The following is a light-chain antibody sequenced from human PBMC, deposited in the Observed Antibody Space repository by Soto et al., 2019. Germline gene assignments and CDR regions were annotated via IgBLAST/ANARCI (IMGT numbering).Light chain of an antibody. V-gene: IGLV4-69*01. J-gene: IGLJ2*01. CDR3: QTWVTGIQI. CDR1: SGHSSYA. CDR2: LNSDGSH. Sequence: QSLLTQSPSASASLGASVKLTCTLSSGHSSYAIAWHQQQPEKGPRYLMKLNSDGSHSKGDGIPDRFSGSSSGAERYLTISGLQSEDEADYYCQTWVTGIQIFGGGTKLTVL.